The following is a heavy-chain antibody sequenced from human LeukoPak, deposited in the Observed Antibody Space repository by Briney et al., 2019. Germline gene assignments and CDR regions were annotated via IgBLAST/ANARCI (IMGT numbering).Heavy chain of an antibody. CDR2: MYSGGTT. CDR3: ARHSAHSSTNDAFDL. V-gene: IGHV4-59*01. Sequence: SGTLSLTCTVSDGSINGYYWSWIRQPPGKGLDWIGYMYSGGTTNYSPSLKSRVTILEDTSKNQFSLKLTSVTAADTAVYYCARHSAHSSTNDAFDLWGQGTLVTVSS. CDR1: DGSINGYY. J-gene: IGHJ3*01. D-gene: IGHD6-13*01.